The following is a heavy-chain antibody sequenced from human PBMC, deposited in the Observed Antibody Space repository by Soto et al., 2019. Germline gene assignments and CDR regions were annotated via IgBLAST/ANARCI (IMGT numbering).Heavy chain of an antibody. Sequence: GGSLRLSCVASGFNSGTYAIHWVRQAPGKGLQWVALIAYDGINTYYADSVKGRFTISRDNSKNTLHLQMNSLRPEDTGVYFCARVTPGNNLYYFSGLDVWGQGTSVTVSS. CDR1: GFNSGTYA. D-gene: IGHD1-1*01. V-gene: IGHV3-30-3*01. CDR2: IAYDGINT. CDR3: ARVTPGNNLYYFSGLDV. J-gene: IGHJ6*02.